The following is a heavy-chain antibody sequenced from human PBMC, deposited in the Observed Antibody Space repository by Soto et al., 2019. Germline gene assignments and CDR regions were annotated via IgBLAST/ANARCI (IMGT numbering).Heavy chain of an antibody. D-gene: IGHD3-10*01. Sequence: QVQLVESGGGVVQPGGSLRLSCGASGCTFSSYAMHWVRQAPGKGLEWVAVISYDGSNKYYADYVKRRFTISRDNSKQTLYLQMNSLRAEDTDVYYCARSVLLWFGEFFKYYFDYWGQGTLVTVSP. CDR2: ISYDGSNK. V-gene: IGHV3-30-3*01. J-gene: IGHJ4*02. CDR3: ARSVLLWFGEFFKYYFDY. CDR1: GCTFSSYA.